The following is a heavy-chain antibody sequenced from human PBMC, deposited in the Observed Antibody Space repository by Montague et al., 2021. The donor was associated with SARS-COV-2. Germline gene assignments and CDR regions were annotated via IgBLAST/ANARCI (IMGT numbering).Heavy chain of an antibody. D-gene: IGHD6-13*01. V-gene: IGHV6-1*01. CDR1: GDSVAGITGA. CDR2: PYYRSKWYY. CDR3: ARGPRYSLSWSFDY. Sequence: CAISGDSVAGITGAWNWLRHAPSTRLECLGRPYYRSKWYYDYAVSVKSRMTISPDTSKNQFSLQLSSVTPEDRAVYYCARGPRYSLSWSFDYWGQGTLVTVSS. J-gene: IGHJ4*02.